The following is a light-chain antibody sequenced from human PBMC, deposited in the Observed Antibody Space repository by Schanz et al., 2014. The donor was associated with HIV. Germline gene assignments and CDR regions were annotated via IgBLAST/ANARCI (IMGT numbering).Light chain of an antibody. J-gene: IGLJ3*02. CDR3: AAWDDSLNGWV. V-gene: IGLV1-44*01. Sequence: QSVLTQPPSASGTPGQKVTISCSGSSSSFRTNPVDSPRQLPGTAPTLLLYNSYHRPSGVPDRFSGSTSGTSASLVISGLQSEDEADYYCAAWDDSLNGWVFGGGTKLTVL. CDR2: NSY. CDR1: SSSFRTNP.